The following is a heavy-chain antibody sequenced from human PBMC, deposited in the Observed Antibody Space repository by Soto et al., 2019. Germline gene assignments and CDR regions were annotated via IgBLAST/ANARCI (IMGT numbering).Heavy chain of an antibody. CDR1: GFTFSDYY. D-gene: IGHD1-1*01. J-gene: IGHJ5*02. CDR3: ETLSTPFDR. Sequence: SLRLSCAASGFTFSDYYMSWIRQVPGMGLEWVSYIIGIGNSIYYSDSVKGRFTISRDNANNSLYLXXNSLRVEATAVHYSETLSTPFDRWGQGNLVTVSS. V-gene: IGHV3-11*01. CDR2: IIGIGNSI.